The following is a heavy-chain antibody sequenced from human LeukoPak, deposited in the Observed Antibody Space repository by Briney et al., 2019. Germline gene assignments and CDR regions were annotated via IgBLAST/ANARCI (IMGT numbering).Heavy chain of an antibody. CDR3: ARRQYYGSGSYYWFDP. V-gene: IGHV5-51*01. CDR2: IYPGDSDT. J-gene: IGHJ5*02. D-gene: IGHD3-10*01. CDR1: GYSFTNYW. Sequence: GESLKISCKGSGYSFTNYWIGWVRQMPGKGLEWMGIIYPGDSDTRYSPSFQGQVTISADKSISTAYLQWSSLKASDTAMYYCARRQYYGSGSYYWFDPWGQGTLVTVSS.